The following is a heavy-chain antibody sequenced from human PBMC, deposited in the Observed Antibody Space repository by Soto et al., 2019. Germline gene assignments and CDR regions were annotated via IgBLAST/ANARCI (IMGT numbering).Heavy chain of an antibody. V-gene: IGHV4-39*01. CDR1: GVSISDTSYY. CDR2: IYFNGNT. CDR3: ARQGSN. J-gene: IGHJ4*02. Sequence: SETLSLTCNVSGVSISDTSYYWGWIRQPPGKGLEWIGTIYFNGNTFYNPSLKSRLTISVDTSKNQISLRLTSVTAADTAIYYCARQGSNWGQGTLVTVSS.